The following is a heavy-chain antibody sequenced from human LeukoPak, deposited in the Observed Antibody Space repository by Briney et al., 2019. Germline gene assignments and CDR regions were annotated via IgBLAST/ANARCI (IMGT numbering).Heavy chain of an antibody. CDR2: IYYSGNT. J-gene: IGHJ4*02. D-gene: IGHD3-10*01. Sequence: KASETLSLTCTVSGGSIGSNSHYWGWIRQPPGKGLEWIGSIYYSGNTYYNSSLKSRVTISVDTSKNQFSLKLSSVTAADTALYYCARLSYGSGSYYNFHFDYWGQGTLVTVSS. V-gene: IGHV4-39*01. CDR1: GGSIGSNSHY. CDR3: ARLSYGSGSYYNFHFDY.